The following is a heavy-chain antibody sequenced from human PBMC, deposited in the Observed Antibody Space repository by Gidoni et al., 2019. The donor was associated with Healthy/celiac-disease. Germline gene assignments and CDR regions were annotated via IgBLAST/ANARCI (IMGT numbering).Heavy chain of an antibody. V-gene: IGHV3-49*03. D-gene: IGHD2-2*01. CDR1: GFTFGDYA. Sequence: EVQLVESGGGLVQPGRSLRLSCTASGFTFGDYAMSWFRQAPGKGLEWVGFIRSKAYGGTTEYAASVKGRFTISRDDSKSIAYLQMNSLKTEDTAVYYCTRDWDTIVVVPADYYYMDVWGKGTTVTVSS. CDR2: IRSKAYGGTT. CDR3: TRDWDTIVVVPADYYYMDV. J-gene: IGHJ6*03.